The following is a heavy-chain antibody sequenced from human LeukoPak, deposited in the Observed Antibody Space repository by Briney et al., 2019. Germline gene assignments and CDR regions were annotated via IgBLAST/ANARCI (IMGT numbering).Heavy chain of an antibody. V-gene: IGHV4-4*08. Sequence: SETLSLTCTVSGGSISNYYWSWIRQPPGKGLEWIGYIYSSGSTNYNPSLKSRVTISVDTSKNEFSLKLNSVTAADTAVYYCARDVVKSGLGYWGQGTLVTVSS. J-gene: IGHJ4*02. D-gene: IGHD5-12*01. CDR1: GGSISNYY. CDR2: IYSSGST. CDR3: ARDVVKSGLGY.